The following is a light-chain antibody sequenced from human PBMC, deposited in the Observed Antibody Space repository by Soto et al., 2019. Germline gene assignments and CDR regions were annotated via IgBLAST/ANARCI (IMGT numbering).Light chain of an antibody. V-gene: IGKV3-15*01. CDR3: QSRGT. J-gene: IGKJ1*01. Sequence: DIVMTQSPATLSVSPGERATLSCRASQSISTTLAWYQQKPGQAPRLLIYGASTRAAGIPARCSGSGSGTEFTLAVSSLQAEDFAFYYCQSRGTFGQGTKVEIK. CDR2: GAS. CDR1: QSISTT.